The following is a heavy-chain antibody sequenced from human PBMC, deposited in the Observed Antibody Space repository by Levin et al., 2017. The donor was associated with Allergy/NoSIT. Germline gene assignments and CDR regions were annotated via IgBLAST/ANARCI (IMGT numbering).Heavy chain of an antibody. CDR3: AKDWGADS. D-gene: IGHD3-16*01. CDR1: GFTFSNFA. J-gene: IGHJ4*02. Sequence: GESLKISCVASGFTFSNFAIQWVRQAPGKGLECVALITYDASNKFYADSVKGRFTISRDNSKNTVYLQMNSLRVEDTAVYYCAKDWGADSWGQGVLVTVSS. V-gene: IGHV3-30*04. CDR2: ITYDASNK.